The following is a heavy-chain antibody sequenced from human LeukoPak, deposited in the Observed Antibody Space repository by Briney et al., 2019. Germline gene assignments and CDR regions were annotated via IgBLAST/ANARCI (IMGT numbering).Heavy chain of an antibody. CDR1: GYTFTSYG. D-gene: IGHD3-22*01. V-gene: IGHV1-18*01. CDR3: APLGDSSGFYYFDY. J-gene: IGHJ4*02. CDR2: ISAYNGNT. Sequence: GASVKVSCKASGYTFTSYGISWVRQAPGQGLEWMGWISAYNGNTNYAQKLQGRVTMTTDTSTSTAYMELRSLRSDDTAVYYCAPLGDSSGFYYFDYWGQGTLVTVSS.